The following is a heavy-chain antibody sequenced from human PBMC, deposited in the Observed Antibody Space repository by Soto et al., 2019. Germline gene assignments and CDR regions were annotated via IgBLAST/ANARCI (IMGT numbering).Heavy chain of an antibody. V-gene: IGHV3-21*01. CDR2: ISSSSSYI. J-gene: IGHJ4*02. Sequence: GGSLRLSCAASGFTFSSYSMNWVRQAPGKGLEWVSSISSSSSYIYYADSVKGRFTISRDNAKNSLYLQMNSLRAEDTAVYYCARSTYYGHYVLDYWGQGTLVTVSS. CDR1: GFTFSSYS. CDR3: ARSTYYGHYVLDY. D-gene: IGHD4-17*01.